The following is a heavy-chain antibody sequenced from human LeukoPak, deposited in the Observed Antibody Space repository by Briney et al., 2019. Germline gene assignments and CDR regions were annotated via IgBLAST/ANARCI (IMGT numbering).Heavy chain of an antibody. Sequence: SETLSLTCTVSGGSISGYYWSWIRQPPGKGLQFIGYIHYTGSTNYNPSLESRVTLSVDTSKNQFSLKLRSVTAADTAVYYCARDLSRVYSRRVYGMDVWGQGTTVTVSS. V-gene: IGHV4-59*12. CDR1: GGSISGYY. CDR2: IHYTGST. J-gene: IGHJ6*02. CDR3: ARDLSRVYSRRVYGMDV. D-gene: IGHD6-13*01.